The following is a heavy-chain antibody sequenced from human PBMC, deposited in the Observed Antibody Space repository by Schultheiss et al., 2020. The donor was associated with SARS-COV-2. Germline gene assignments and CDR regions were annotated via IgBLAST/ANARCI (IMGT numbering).Heavy chain of an antibody. CDR3: ARDERFVVVVAATPYYGMDV. J-gene: IGHJ6*02. V-gene: IGHV1-18*04. D-gene: IGHD2-15*01. CDR2: MNPNSGNT. CDR1: GYTFTGYY. Sequence: ASVKVSCKASGYTFTGYYMHWVRQAPGQGLEWMGWMNPNSGNTGYAQKLQGRVTMTTDTSTSTAYMELRSLRSDDTAVYYCARDERFVVVVAATPYYGMDVWGQGTTVTVSS.